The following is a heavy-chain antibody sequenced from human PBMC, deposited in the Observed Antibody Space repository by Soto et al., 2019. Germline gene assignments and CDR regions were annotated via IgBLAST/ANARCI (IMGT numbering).Heavy chain of an antibody. CDR1: GFSLSTSGVG. CDR2: IYWDDSK. Sequence: QITLKESDPTLVRPTQTLTLTCAFSGFSLSTSGVGVGWIRQPPGKALEWLAVIYWDDSKHYSPSLRSRLTITTDTSKNQVVLTMTNMDPMDTGTYYCAHKGPEDWPLDYWGQGTLVTVSS. J-gene: IGHJ4*02. V-gene: IGHV2-5*02. CDR3: AHKGPEDWPLDY. D-gene: IGHD3-9*01.